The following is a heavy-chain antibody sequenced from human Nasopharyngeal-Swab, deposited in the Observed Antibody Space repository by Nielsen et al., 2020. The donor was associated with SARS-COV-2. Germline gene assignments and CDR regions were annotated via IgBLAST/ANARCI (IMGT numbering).Heavy chain of an antibody. CDR1: GFTFGDYA. CDR2: IRSKPYGGTA. CDR3: TRFSIIATLYYCDY. V-gene: IGHV3-49*03. Sequence: GESLKISCTASGFTFGDYAMSWFRQAPGSGLEWVGFIRSKPYGGTAEYAASVKGRFTISRDDSKSIAYLQMNSLKTEDTGVYYCTRFSIIATLYYCDYWGQGTLVTVSS. D-gene: IGHD1-14*01. J-gene: IGHJ4*02.